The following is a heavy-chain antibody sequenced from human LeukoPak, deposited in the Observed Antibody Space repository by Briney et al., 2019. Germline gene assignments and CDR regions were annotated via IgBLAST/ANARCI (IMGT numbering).Heavy chain of an antibody. D-gene: IGHD6-19*01. CDR1: GYTFTGYY. V-gene: IGHV1-2*06. J-gene: IGHJ4*02. Sequence: ASVKVSCTASGYTFTGYYMHWVRQAPGQGLEWMGRINPNSGGTNSAQKFQGRVTMTRDTSISTAYMELSRLRSDDTAVYYCATGGTVAGLFDYWGQGTLVTVSS. CDR3: ATGGTVAGLFDY. CDR2: INPNSGGT.